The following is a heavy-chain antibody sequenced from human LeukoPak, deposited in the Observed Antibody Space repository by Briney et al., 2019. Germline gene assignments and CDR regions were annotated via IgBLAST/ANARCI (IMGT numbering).Heavy chain of an antibody. D-gene: IGHD6-6*01. CDR2: ISYDGSNK. J-gene: IGHJ3*01. CDR3: AKGLGSSPPSS. V-gene: IGHV3-30-3*01. CDR1: GFTFSSYA. Sequence: GGSLRLSCAASGFTFSSYAMHWVRQAPGKGLEWVAVISYDGSNKYYADSVKGRFTISRDNSKNTLYLQMNSLRAEDTAVYYCAKGLGSSPPSSWGQGTMVTVSS.